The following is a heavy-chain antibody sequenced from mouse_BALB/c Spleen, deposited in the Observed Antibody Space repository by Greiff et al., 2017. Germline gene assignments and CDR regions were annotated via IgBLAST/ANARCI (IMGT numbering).Heavy chain of an antibody. V-gene: IGHV5-6*01. CDR1: GFTFSSYG. J-gene: IGHJ3*01. D-gene: IGHD1-1*01. CDR2: ISSGGSYT. CDR3: ARQGDYGSSYWFAY. Sequence: EVNLVESGGDLVKPGGSLKLSCAASGFTFSSYGMSWVRQTPDKRLEWVATISSGGSYTYYPDSVKGRFTISRDNAKNTLYLQMSSLKSEDTAMYYCARQGDYGSSYWFAYWGQGTLVTVSA.